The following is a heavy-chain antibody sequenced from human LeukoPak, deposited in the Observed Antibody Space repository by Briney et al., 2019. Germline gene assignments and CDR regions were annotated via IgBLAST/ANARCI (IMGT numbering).Heavy chain of an antibody. Sequence: NTSETLSLTCTVPGASFSSGDFYWSWIRQPPGKGLEWIGYIYYSGNSYYNPSLKSRLTISIDTSKNQFSLNLSSVTAADTAVYYCAVTFFGVVIPNWYFDLWGRGTLVTVSS. CDR2: IYYSGNS. J-gene: IGHJ2*01. CDR1: GASFSSGDFY. CDR3: AVTFFGVVIPNWYFDL. V-gene: IGHV4-30-4*08. D-gene: IGHD3-3*01.